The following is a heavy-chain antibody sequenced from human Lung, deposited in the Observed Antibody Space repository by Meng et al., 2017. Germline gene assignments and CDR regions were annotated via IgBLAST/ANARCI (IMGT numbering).Heavy chain of an antibody. J-gene: IGHJ4*02. CDR1: GGSISSGGYY. D-gene: IGHD3-22*01. CDR2: IYYSGST. Sequence: QVQLQESGPGLLKPSQTLSLTCTVSGGSISSGGYYWSWIRQYPGKGLEWIGYIYYSGSTYYNPSLRTRVTISLDTSKNQFSLKLSSVTAADTAVYYCVGTIGYYYAMAYWGQGTLVTVSS. CDR3: VGTIGYYYAMAY. V-gene: IGHV4-31*03.